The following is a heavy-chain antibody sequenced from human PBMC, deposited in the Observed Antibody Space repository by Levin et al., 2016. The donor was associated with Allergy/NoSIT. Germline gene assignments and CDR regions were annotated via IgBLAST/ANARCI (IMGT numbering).Heavy chain of an antibody. CDR2: ISFGGDDS. Sequence: GGSLRLSCAASGFTFSSYAMTWVRQAPGKGLEWVSGISFGGDDSYYADSMKGHFTISRDNSKNTLYLQMNNLRADDTAIYFCAKDGSYSGTYFDYWGQGTLVTVSS. V-gene: IGHV3-23*01. J-gene: IGHJ4*02. D-gene: IGHD1-26*01. CDR3: AKDGSYSGTYFDY. CDR1: GFTFSSYA.